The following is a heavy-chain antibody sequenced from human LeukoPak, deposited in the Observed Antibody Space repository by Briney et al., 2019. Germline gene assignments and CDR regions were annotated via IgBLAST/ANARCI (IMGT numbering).Heavy chain of an antibody. J-gene: IGHJ3*02. Sequence: GGSLRLSCVAPEFTFSSHAMSWVRQTPGKGLEWVSTSNSGGNTYYAGSVKARFSISRDNSKDTLYLQMDSLRVDDTAVYYCARYITGPNTAFDIWGQGTRVTVSS. D-gene: IGHD1-1*01. CDR3: ARYITGPNTAFDI. CDR1: EFTFSSHA. CDR2: SNSGGNT. V-gene: IGHV3-23*01.